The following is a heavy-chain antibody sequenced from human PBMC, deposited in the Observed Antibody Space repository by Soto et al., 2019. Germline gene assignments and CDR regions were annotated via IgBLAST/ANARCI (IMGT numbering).Heavy chain of an antibody. J-gene: IGHJ5*02. CDR2: MNPNSGNT. CDR1: GYTFTSYD. V-gene: IGHV1-8*01. Sequence: ASVKVSCKASGYTFTSYDINWVRQATGQGLEWMGWMNPNSGNTGYAQKFQGRVTVTRNTSISTAYMERSSLRSEDTAVYYCAGGSLPLDIVVVPAAMGTFDPWGQGTLVTVSS. CDR3: AGGSLPLDIVVVPAAMGTFDP. D-gene: IGHD2-2*01.